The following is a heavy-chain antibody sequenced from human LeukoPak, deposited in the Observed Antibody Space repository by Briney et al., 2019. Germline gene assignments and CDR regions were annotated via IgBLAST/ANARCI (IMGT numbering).Heavy chain of an antibody. J-gene: IGHJ4*02. D-gene: IGHD3-10*01. CDR2: IIPIFGTA. CDR1: GGTFSNYA. Sequence: ASVKVSCKASGGTFSNYAISWVRQAPGQGLEWMGRIIPIFGTANYAQKFQGRVTITTDESTSTAYMELSSLRSEDTAVYYCARGITMVRGELDYWGQGTLVTVSS. CDR3: ARGITMVRGELDY. V-gene: IGHV1-69*05.